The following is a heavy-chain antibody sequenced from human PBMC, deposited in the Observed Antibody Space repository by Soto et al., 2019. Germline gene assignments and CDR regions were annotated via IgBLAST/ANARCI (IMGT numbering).Heavy chain of an antibody. D-gene: IGHD5-12*01. Sequence: PVGSLRLSCAASGFNFSSYGMHWVRQAPGKGLEWVAVISYDGSNKYYADSVKGRFTITRDNSKNTLYLQMNSLRAEDTAVYYCAKELTPEWLRSGPYYYYGMDVWGQGTTVTVSS. J-gene: IGHJ6*02. CDR2: ISYDGSNK. CDR3: AKELTPEWLRSGPYYYYGMDV. CDR1: GFNFSSYG. V-gene: IGHV3-30*18.